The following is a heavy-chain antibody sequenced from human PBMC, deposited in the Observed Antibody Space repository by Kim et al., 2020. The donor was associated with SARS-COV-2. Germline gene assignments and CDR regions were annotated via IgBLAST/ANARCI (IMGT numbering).Heavy chain of an antibody. CDR2: ISSSGSTI. CDR1: GFTFSSYE. V-gene: IGHV3-48*03. CDR3: AAKPDEYYYDSSGYPFDY. D-gene: IGHD3-22*01. J-gene: IGHJ4*02. Sequence: GGSLRLSCAASGFTFSSYEMNWVRQAPGKGLEWVSYISSSGSTIYYADSVKGRFTISRDNAKNSLYLQMNSLRAEDTAVYYCAAKPDEYYYDSSGYPFDYWGQGTLVTVSS.